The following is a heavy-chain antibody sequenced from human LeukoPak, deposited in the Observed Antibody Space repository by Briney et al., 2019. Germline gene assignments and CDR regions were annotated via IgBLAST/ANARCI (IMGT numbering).Heavy chain of an antibody. CDR1: GYSISSGYY. CDR3: ARESYGSGSYYRAFDI. J-gene: IGHJ3*02. CDR2: IYHSGST. Sequence: PSETLSLTCTVSGYSISSGYYWGWIRQPPGKGLEWIGSIYHSGSTYYNPSLKSRVTISVDTSKNQFSLKLSSVTAADTAVYYCARESYGSGSYYRAFDIWGQGTMVTVSS. V-gene: IGHV4-38-2*02. D-gene: IGHD3-10*01.